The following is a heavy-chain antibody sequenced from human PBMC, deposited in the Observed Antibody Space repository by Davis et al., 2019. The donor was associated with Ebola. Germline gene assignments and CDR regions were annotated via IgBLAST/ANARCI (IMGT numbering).Heavy chain of an antibody. CDR2: INPSGGST. V-gene: IGHV1-46*01. CDR1: GYTFTGYY. Sequence: AASVKVSCKASGYTFTGYYMHWVRQAPGQGLEWMGIINPSGGSTNYAQKFQGRITLTRDTSTSTVYMELSSLRSEDTAVYYCAGYTSGSSLGYWGQGTLVTVSS. J-gene: IGHJ4*02. CDR3: AGYTSGSSLGY. D-gene: IGHD5-12*01.